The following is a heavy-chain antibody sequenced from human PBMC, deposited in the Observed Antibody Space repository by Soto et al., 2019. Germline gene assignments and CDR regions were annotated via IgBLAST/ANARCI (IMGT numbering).Heavy chain of an antibody. CDR2: ISGSGGST. J-gene: IGHJ4*02. D-gene: IGHD2-2*01. CDR1: GFTFSSYA. CDR3: AKDRGRADIVVVPAYFDY. Sequence: GGSLRLSCAASGFTFSSYAMSWVRQAPGKGLEWVSAISGSGGSTYYADSVKGRFTISRDNSKNTLYLQMNSLRAEDTAVYYCAKDRGRADIVVVPAYFDYWGQGTLVTVSS. V-gene: IGHV3-23*01.